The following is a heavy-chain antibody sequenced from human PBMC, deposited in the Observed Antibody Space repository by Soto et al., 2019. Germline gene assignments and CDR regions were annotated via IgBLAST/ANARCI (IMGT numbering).Heavy chain of an antibody. V-gene: IGHV4-31*03. D-gene: IGHD1-26*01. CDR3: AKEGRSYTQGV. J-gene: IGHJ6*02. Sequence: TSETLSLTCTVSGGSISSGGYYWSWIRQHPGKGLEWIGYIYYSGSTYCNPSLKSRVTISVDTSKNQFSLKLSSVTAADTAVYYCAKEGRSYTQGVWGQGTTVTVSS. CDR2: IYYSGST. CDR1: GGSISSGGYY.